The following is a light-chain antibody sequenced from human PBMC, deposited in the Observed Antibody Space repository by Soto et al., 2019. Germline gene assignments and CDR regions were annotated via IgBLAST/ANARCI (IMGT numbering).Light chain of an antibody. CDR1: QSVGSS. Sequence: EIVLTQSPGTLSLSPGERATLSRRASQSVGSSLAWYQQKPGQAPRLLISGASSTATGIPDRFSGSGSGTDFTLTISRLEPEDYGVYYCQQYVGSPLTFGGGT. J-gene: IGKJ4*01. CDR3: QQYVGSPLT. V-gene: IGKV3-20*01. CDR2: GAS.